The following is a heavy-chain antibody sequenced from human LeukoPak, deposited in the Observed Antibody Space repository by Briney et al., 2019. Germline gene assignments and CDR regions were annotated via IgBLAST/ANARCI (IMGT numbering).Heavy chain of an antibody. CDR2: INPNSGGT. J-gene: IGHJ6*02. CDR1: GYTFTGYY. V-gene: IGHV1-2*02. CDR3: AREDYYYYGMDV. Sequence: ASVKVSCKASGYTFTGYYMHWVRQAPGQGLEWMRWINPNSGGTNYAQKFQGRVTMTRDTSISTAYMELSRLRSDDTAVYYCAREDYYYYGMDVWGQGTTVTVSS.